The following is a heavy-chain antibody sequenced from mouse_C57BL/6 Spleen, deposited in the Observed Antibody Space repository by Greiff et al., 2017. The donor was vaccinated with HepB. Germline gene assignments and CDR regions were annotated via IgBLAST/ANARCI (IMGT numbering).Heavy chain of an antibody. J-gene: IGHJ2*01. CDR2: IDPEDGDT. Sequence: VQLQQSGAELVKPGASVKLSCTASGFNIKDYYMHWVKQRTEQGLEWIGRIDPEDGDTKYAPKFQGKATITADTSSNTAYLQLSSLTSEDTAVEYCARSHDDGYYVAYYCDYGGQGTTLTVSS. CDR3: ARSHDDGYYVAYYCDY. D-gene: IGHD2-3*01. CDR1: GFNIKDYY. V-gene: IGHV14-2*01.